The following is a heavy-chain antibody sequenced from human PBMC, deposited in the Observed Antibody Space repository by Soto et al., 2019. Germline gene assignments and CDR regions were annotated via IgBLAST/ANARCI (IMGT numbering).Heavy chain of an antibody. CDR2: IYHSGST. CDR1: GGSISSGGYS. D-gene: IGHD4-17*01. V-gene: IGHV4-30-2*01. Sequence: SETLSLTCAVSGGSISSGGYSWSWIRQPPGKGLEWIGYIYHSGSTYYNPSLKSRVTISVDRSKNQFSLKLSSVTAADTAVYYCARTTVTTYYFDYWGQGTLVTVS. J-gene: IGHJ4*02. CDR3: ARTTVTTYYFDY.